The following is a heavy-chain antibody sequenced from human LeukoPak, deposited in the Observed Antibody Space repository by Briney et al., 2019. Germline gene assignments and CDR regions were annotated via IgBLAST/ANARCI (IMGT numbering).Heavy chain of an antibody. CDR2: ISSSSSYI. Sequence: GGSLRLSCAASGFTFSSYGMHWVRQAPGKGLEWVSSISSSSSYIYYADSVKGRFTISRDNAKNSLYLQMNSLRAEDTAVYYCARGGYSSSYMDVWGKGTTVTVSS. CDR1: GFTFSSYG. D-gene: IGHD6-6*01. V-gene: IGHV3-21*01. CDR3: ARGGYSSSYMDV. J-gene: IGHJ6*03.